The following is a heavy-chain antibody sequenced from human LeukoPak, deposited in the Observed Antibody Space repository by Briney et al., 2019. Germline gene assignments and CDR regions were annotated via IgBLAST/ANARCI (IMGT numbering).Heavy chain of an antibody. Sequence: GGSLRLSCAASGFTFSNFGLHWVRQAPGKGLEWVAVISFDGTTQYYANSVKGRFTISRDDSKNTLYLQMNSLRADDTAVYYCGKGVDYGGNPDYWGQGTLVTVSS. CDR1: GFTFSNFG. J-gene: IGHJ4*02. CDR2: ISFDGTTQ. V-gene: IGHV3-30*18. D-gene: IGHD4-23*01. CDR3: GKGVDYGGNPDY.